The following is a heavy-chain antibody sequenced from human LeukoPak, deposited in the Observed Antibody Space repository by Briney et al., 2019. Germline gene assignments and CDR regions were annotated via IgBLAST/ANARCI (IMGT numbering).Heavy chain of an antibody. CDR2: INPNTGAT. CDR3: ARDRVGSGWPRPWYFEF. V-gene: IGHV1-2*02. Sequence: ASVKLSCKPSGYTFTGYYLHWVRHAPGPGLEWLGWINPNTGATISAEKVRGRVTMTRDTSIDTAYMEMRSLRSDDTAVYYCARDRVGSGWPRPWYFEFWGQGTLITVSS. CDR1: GYTFTGYY. J-gene: IGHJ4*02. D-gene: IGHD6-19*01.